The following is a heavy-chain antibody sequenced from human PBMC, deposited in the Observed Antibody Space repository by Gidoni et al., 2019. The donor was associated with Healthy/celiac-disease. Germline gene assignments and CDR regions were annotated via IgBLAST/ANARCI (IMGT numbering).Heavy chain of an antibody. CDR2: ISGSGGST. V-gene: IGHV3-23*01. Sequence: EVQLLESGGGVVQPGGSLRLSCAAYGVTCSGYAVLWVRQAPGKGLESVSAISGSGGSTHYAASVKGRFTISRDNSKNTLYLQMSSLRAEDTAVYYCAKVAQSGRYFILPFDYWVQGTLVTVSS. CDR1: GVTCSGYA. CDR3: AKVAQSGRYFILPFDY. D-gene: IGHD1-26*01. J-gene: IGHJ4*02.